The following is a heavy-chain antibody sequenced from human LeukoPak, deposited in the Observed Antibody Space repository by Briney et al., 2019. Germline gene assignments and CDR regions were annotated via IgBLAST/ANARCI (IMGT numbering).Heavy chain of an antibody. D-gene: IGHD3-3*01. V-gene: IGHV1-18*01. CDR3: ARAPDDYDFWSGPFDY. CDR1: GYTFTTYG. J-gene: IGHJ4*02. Sequence: ASVKVSCKASGYTFTTYGISWVRQAPGQGLEWMGWISPYNGNTNYAQKVQGRVTMTTDTSTSTAYMELRSLRSDDTAVYYCARAPDDYDFWSGPFDYWGRGTLVTVSS. CDR2: ISPYNGNT.